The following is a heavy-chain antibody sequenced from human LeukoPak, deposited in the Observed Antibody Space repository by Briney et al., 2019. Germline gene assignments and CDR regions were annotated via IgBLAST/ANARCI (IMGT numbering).Heavy chain of an antibody. CDR3: AKGYCSSTSCYNNWFDP. CDR2: INPNSGGT. Sequence: ASVKVSCKASGYTFTGYYMHWVRQAAGQGLEWMGWINPNSGGTNYAQKFQGRVTMTRDTSISTAYMELSRLRSDDTAVYYCAKGYCSSTSCYNNWFDPWGQGTLVTVSS. J-gene: IGHJ5*02. V-gene: IGHV1-2*02. D-gene: IGHD2-2*01. CDR1: GYTFTGYY.